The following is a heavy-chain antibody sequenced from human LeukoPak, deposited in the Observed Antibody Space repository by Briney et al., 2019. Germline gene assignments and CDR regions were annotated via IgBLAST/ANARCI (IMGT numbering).Heavy chain of an antibody. CDR1: GYTFTSYG. D-gene: IGHD3-10*01. V-gene: IGHV1-18*01. Sequence: GASVKVSCKASGYTFTSYGISWVRQAPGQGLEWMGWISAYNGNTNYAQKLQGRVTMTTDTSTRTAYMELRSLRSDDTAVYYCARSASITMVRGVTLMDYYGMDVWGQGTTVTVSS. CDR2: ISAYNGNT. CDR3: ARSASITMVRGVTLMDYYGMDV. J-gene: IGHJ6*02.